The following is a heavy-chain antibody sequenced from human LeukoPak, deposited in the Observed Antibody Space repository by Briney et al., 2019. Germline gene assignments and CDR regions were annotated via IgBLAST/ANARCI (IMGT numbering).Heavy chain of an antibody. J-gene: IGHJ2*01. Sequence: GGSLKLSCAAYGFTFNYHSMNWVRQAPGKGLEWISYISRSGDTIYYADSVKGRFTISRDNANNSLYLQMNSLRDEDTAVYFCARLLKYYYDSSGYGEDWYFDLWGRGTLVTVSS. CDR1: GFTFNYHS. CDR2: ISRSGDTI. D-gene: IGHD3-22*01. CDR3: ARLLKYYYDSSGYGEDWYFDL. V-gene: IGHV3-48*02.